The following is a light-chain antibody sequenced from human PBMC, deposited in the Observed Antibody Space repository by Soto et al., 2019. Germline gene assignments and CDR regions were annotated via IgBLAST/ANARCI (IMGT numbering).Light chain of an antibody. V-gene: IGLV2-11*01. CDR2: DVS. CDR3: CSYAGSYTYV. J-gene: IGLJ1*01. Sequence: QSVLTQPRGVSGSPGQSVTISCTGTSSDVGGYNYVSWYQQHPGKAPKLMIYDVSKRPSGVPDRFSGSKSGNTASLTISGLQAEDEADYYCCSYAGSYTYVFGTGTKVTV. CDR1: SSDVGGYNY.